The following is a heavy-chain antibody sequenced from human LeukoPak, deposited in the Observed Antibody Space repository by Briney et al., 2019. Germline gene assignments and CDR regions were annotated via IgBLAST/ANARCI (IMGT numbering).Heavy chain of an antibody. CDR3: AKADSKDVDIVATTIGAHFDY. V-gene: IGHV3-23*01. J-gene: IGHJ4*02. CDR2: ISGSGGST. CDR1: GFTFSSYA. Sequence: PGGSLRLSCAASGFTFSSYAMSWVRQAPGKGLEWVSAISGSGGSTYYADSVKGRFTISRDNSKNTLYLQMNSLRAEDTVVYYCAKADSKDVDIVATTIGAHFDYWGQGTLVTVSS. D-gene: IGHD5-12*01.